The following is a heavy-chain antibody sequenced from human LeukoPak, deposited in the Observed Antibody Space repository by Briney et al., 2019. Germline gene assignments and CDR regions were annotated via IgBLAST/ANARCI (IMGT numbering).Heavy chain of an antibody. Sequence: GGSLRHSCAASGFTFSTYSMNWVRQAPGKGLEWVSSIGSSENYIYYADSLKGRFTISRDNAKNSLYLQMNSLRAEDTAVYYCASVACSAVTCFGFLFFDYWGQGTLVTVSS. CDR3: ASVACSAVTCFGFLFFDY. V-gene: IGHV3-21*01. J-gene: IGHJ4*02. D-gene: IGHD2-15*01. CDR1: GFTFSTYS. CDR2: IGSSENYI.